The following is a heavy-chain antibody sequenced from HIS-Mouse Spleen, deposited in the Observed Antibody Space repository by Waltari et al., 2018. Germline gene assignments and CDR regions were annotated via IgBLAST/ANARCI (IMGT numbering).Heavy chain of an antibody. CDR1: GCTFSSYG. V-gene: IGHV3-33*06. CDR3: AKASGPNAFDI. J-gene: IGHJ3*02. CDR2: IWYDGSNK. Sequence: QVQLVESGGGVVQPGRSLRLSCAASGCTFSSYGMHWVRQAPGKGLEWVAVIWYDGSNKYYADSVKGRFTISRDNSKNTLYLQMNSLRAEDTAVYYCAKASGPNAFDIWGQGTMVTVSS.